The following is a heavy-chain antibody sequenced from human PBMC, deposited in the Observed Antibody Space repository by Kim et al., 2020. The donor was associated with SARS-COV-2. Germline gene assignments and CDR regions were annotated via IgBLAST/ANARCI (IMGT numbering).Heavy chain of an antibody. J-gene: IGHJ6*02. D-gene: IGHD3-9*01. V-gene: IGHV4-61*02. Sequence: SETLCLTCTVSGGSISSGSYYWSWIRQPAGKGLEWIGRIYTSGSTNYNPSLKSRVTISVDTSKNQFSLKLSSVTAADTAVYYCASLRVLRYFDPHGMDVWGQGTTVTVSS. CDR2: IYTSGST. CDR3: ASLRVLRYFDPHGMDV. CDR1: GGSISSGSYY.